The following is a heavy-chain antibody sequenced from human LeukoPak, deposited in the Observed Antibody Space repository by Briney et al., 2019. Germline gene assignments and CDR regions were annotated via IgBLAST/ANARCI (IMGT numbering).Heavy chain of an antibody. J-gene: IGHJ4*02. CDR3: AKVGYSYYYFDY. CDR1: GFTFGSYA. D-gene: IGHD5-18*01. CDR2: ISGSGGST. Sequence: GGSLRLSCAASGFTFGSYAMSWVRQAPGKGLEWVSAISGSGGSTYYADSVKGRFTISRDNSKNTLYLQMNSLRAEDTAVYYCAKVGYSYYYFDYWGQGTLVTVSS. V-gene: IGHV3-23*01.